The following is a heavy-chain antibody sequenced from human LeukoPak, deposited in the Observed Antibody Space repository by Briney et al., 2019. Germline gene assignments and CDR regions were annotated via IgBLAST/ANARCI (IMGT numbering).Heavy chain of an antibody. V-gene: IGHV3-7*03. Sequence: GGSLRLSCAAFGFTFSSYWMSWVRQAPGKGLEWVANIKQDGSEKYYVDSVKGRFTISRDNAKNSLYLQMNSLRAEDTAVYYCARVITIFGVVPYFDYWGQGTLVTVSS. J-gene: IGHJ4*02. CDR1: GFTFSSYW. CDR2: IKQDGSEK. D-gene: IGHD3-3*01. CDR3: ARVITIFGVVPYFDY.